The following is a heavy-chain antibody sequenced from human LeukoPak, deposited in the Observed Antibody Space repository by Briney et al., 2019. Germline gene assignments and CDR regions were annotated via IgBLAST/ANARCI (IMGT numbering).Heavy chain of an antibody. CDR3: ASEGITMVRGVLDY. J-gene: IGHJ4*02. CDR2: IYHSGST. Sequence: PSETLSLTCTVSGYSISSGYYWGWIRQPPGKGLEWIGSIYHSGSTYYNPSLKSRVTISVDTSKNQFSLKLSSVTAADTAVYYCASEGITMVRGVLDYWGQGTLVTVSS. CDR1: GYSISSGYY. D-gene: IGHD3-10*01. V-gene: IGHV4-38-2*02.